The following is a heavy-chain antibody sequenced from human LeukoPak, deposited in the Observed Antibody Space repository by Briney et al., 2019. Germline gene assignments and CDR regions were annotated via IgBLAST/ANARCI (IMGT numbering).Heavy chain of an antibody. CDR3: ARGGSGPYPRLDY. Sequence: SETLSLTCTVSGGSISSYYWSWIRQSPGKGLEWIGYIFYSGSTNYSPSLKSRVTISVDTSKNQSSLKLSSVTAADTAVYYCARGGSGPYPRLDYWGQGSLVTVSS. D-gene: IGHD6-19*01. CDR2: IFYSGST. V-gene: IGHV4-59*01. CDR1: GGSISSYY. J-gene: IGHJ4*02.